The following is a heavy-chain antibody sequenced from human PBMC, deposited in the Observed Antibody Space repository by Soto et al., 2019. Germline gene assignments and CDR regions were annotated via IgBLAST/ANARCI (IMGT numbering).Heavy chain of an antibody. V-gene: IGHV4-59*01. D-gene: IGHD3-10*01. CDR3: ARDGYHGSGSPYPAY. CDR2: IYYLGST. CDR1: GGSMSEYF. Sequence: SETLSLTCTVSGGSMSEYFWSWTRQSPGKGLEWIGYIYYLGSTDYNPSLKSRVTISVDTSKRQFSLRLTSVTAADTAVYYCARDGYHGSGSPYPAYWGPGTQVTVSS. J-gene: IGHJ4*02.